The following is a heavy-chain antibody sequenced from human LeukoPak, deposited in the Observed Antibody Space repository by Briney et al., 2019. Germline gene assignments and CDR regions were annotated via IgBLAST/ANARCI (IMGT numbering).Heavy chain of an antibody. D-gene: IGHD1-1*01. CDR1: VYTFTSYV. Sequence: GASVKVSCKASVYTFTSYVINWVRQAPGQGLEWMGWINTNNVNRNYAQKLQGRVTMTTDTSTNTAYMELMSLTSDDTAVYYCARAGQLDYWGQGTLVTVSS. CDR3: ARAGQLDY. J-gene: IGHJ4*02. CDR2: INTNNVNR. V-gene: IGHV1-18*01.